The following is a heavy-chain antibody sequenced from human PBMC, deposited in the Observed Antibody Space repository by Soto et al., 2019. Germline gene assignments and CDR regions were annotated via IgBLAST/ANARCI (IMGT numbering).Heavy chain of an antibody. CDR1: GFTFTSSA. CDR2: IVVGSGNT. D-gene: IGHD3-22*01. V-gene: IGHV1-58*01. J-gene: IGHJ4*02. CDR3: AAVPPHYYDSSGSDY. Sequence: SVKVSCKASGFTFTSSAVQWVRQARGQRLEWIGWIVVGSGNTNYAQKFQERVTITRDMSTSTAYMELSSLRSEDTAVYYCAAVPPHYYDSSGSDYWGQGTPVTVSS.